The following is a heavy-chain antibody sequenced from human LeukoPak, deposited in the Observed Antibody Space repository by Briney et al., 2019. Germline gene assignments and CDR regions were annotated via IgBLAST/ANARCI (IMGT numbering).Heavy chain of an antibody. CDR1: GDSVSGFY. V-gene: IGHV4-59*02. D-gene: IGHD3-22*01. J-gene: IGHJ3*02. CDR3: ARVVGYYDSSGHRAFDI. Sequence: SETLSLTCSVSGDSVSGFYWNWIRQPPGKKLEWIGNIHYSGSSNYNPSLKSRVIMSIDTSKNQFSLKLSSVTAADTAVYYCARVVGYYDSSGHRAFDIWGQGTMVTVSS. CDR2: IHYSGSS.